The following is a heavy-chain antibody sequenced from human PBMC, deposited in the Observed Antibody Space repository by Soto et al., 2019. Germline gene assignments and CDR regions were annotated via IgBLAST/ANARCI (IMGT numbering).Heavy chain of an antibody. D-gene: IGHD3-22*01. CDR2: IIPILGIA. Sequence: QVQLVQSGAEVKKPGSSVKVSCKASGGTFSSYTISWVRQAPGQGLEWMGRIIPILGIANYAQKFQGRVTITAEKSTSTAYMELSSLRAEDTAVYYCASYYYESQPDYWGQGTLVTVSS. V-gene: IGHV1-69*02. CDR3: ASYYYESQPDY. CDR1: GGTFSSYT. J-gene: IGHJ4*02.